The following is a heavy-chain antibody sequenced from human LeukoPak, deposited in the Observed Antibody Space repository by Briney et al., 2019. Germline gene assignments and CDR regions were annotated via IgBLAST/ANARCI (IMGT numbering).Heavy chain of an antibody. J-gene: IGHJ4*02. V-gene: IGHV3-23*01. CDR3: AKWGDYDVLTGYYVSDF. CDR1: GFIFSNYA. CDR2: ISGRSDNT. D-gene: IGHD3-9*01. Sequence: GASLRLSCAASGFIFSNYAMYWVRQAPGKGLEWVSAISGRSDNTYYADSVKGRFTLSRDSSKNTLYLQMNSPRADDTAVYYCAKWGDYDVLTGYYVSDFWGQGTLVTVSS.